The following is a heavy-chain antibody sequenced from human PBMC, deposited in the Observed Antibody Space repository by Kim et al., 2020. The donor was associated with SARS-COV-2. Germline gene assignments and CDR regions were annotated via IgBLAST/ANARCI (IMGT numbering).Heavy chain of an antibody. J-gene: IGHJ4*02. D-gene: IGHD3-10*01. Sequence: GSGKCRFTISRENAKNSLYLQMNSLRAGDTAVYYCARGDYYGSGRSFYFDYWGQGTLVTVSS. CDR3: ARGDYYGSGRSFYFDY. V-gene: IGHV3-13*01.